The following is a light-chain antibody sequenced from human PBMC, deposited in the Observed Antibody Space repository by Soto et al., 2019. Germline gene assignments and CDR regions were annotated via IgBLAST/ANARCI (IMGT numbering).Light chain of an antibody. CDR3: HQYDSDRT. V-gene: IGKV1-5*01. J-gene: IGKJ1*01. CDR2: DAS. Sequence: QLTQSPSTLSASVGDRVTITCRASQNIGKWLAWYQQKPGKAPNLLISDASRLESGVPSRFRGSGSGTNFTLAISSLQPDDFATYYCHQYDSDRTFGQGTKVDLK. CDR1: QNIGKW.